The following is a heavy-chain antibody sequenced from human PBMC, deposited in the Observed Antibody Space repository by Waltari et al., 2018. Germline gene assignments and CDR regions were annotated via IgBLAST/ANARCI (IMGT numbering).Heavy chain of an antibody. CDR2: INHSGST. CDR3: ARGFAARPFDY. V-gene: IGHV4-34*01. Sequence: QVQLQQWGAGLLKPSETLSLTCAVYGGSFSGYYLSWIRQPPGKGMEWIGEINHSGSTNYNPSLKSRGTISVDTAKNQFSLKLGSVTAADTAVYYCARGFAARPFDYWGQGTLVTVSS. J-gene: IGHJ4*02. CDR1: GGSFSGYY. D-gene: IGHD6-6*01.